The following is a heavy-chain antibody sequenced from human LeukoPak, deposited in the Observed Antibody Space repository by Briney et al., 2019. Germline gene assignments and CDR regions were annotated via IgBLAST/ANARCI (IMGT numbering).Heavy chain of an antibody. Sequence: GGSLRLSCAASGFTFDDYAMHWVRQVPGKGPEWVSGISWNSGSIGYADSVKGRFTISRDNAKNSLYLQMNSLRAEDTALYYCAKDTGYDSSGYYSPGTYGMDVWGQGTTVTVSS. D-gene: IGHD3-22*01. CDR2: ISWNSGSI. V-gene: IGHV3-9*01. CDR1: GFTFDDYA. CDR3: AKDTGYDSSGYYSPGTYGMDV. J-gene: IGHJ6*02.